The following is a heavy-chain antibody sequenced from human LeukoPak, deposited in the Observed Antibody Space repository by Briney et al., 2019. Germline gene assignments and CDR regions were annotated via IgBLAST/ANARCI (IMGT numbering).Heavy chain of an antibody. CDR1: GGSFSGYY. Sequence: SETLSLTCAVYGGSFSGYYWSWIRQPPGKGLEWIGEINHSGSTNYNPSLKSRVTISVDTSKNQFSLKLSSVTAADTAVYYYARKEQWLPHDAFDIWGQGTMVTVSS. CDR2: INHSGST. J-gene: IGHJ3*02. D-gene: IGHD6-19*01. V-gene: IGHV4-34*01. CDR3: ARKEQWLPHDAFDI.